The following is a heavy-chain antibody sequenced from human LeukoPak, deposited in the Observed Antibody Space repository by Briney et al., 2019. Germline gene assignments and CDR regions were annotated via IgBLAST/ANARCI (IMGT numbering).Heavy chain of an antibody. CDR1: GYKFTTYG. V-gene: IGHV1-18*01. Sequence: ASVKVSCKASGYKFTTYGLAWVRQAPGHGPEYVGWIDTRNGLTEYSEKFRDRVTMTIDTSANTAFMDLRSLRSHDTAIYYCVRLSGQWLVHSYFDHWGQGTQVIVSS. J-gene: IGHJ4*02. CDR3: VRLSGQWLVHSYFDH. CDR2: IDTRNGLT. D-gene: IGHD6-19*01.